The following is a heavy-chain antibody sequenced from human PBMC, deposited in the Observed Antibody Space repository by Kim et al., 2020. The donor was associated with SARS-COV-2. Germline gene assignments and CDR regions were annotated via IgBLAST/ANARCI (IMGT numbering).Heavy chain of an antibody. Sequence: GGSLRLSCAASGFTFSSYAMHWVRQAPGKGLEWVAVISYDGSNKYYADSVKGRFTISRDNSKNTLYLQMNSLRAEDTAVYYCARDMADTISSSWYGYWGQGTLVTVSS. D-gene: IGHD6-13*01. CDR2: ISYDGSNK. J-gene: IGHJ4*02. CDR3: ARDMADTISSSWYGY. V-gene: IGHV3-30*04. CDR1: GFTFSSYA.